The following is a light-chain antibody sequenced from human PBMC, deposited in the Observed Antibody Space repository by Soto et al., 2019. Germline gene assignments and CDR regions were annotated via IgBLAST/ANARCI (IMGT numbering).Light chain of an antibody. CDR2: GAS. CDR1: QSVSRN. CDR3: QQYGSSPSIT. J-gene: IGKJ5*01. Sequence: EIVLTQSPGTLSVSLGERATLSCRASQSVSRNLAWYQLKPGQAPRLLIYGASTRATGIPARFSGSGSGADFTLTISRLEPEDFAVYYCQQYGSSPSITFGQGTRLEIK. V-gene: IGKV3-20*01.